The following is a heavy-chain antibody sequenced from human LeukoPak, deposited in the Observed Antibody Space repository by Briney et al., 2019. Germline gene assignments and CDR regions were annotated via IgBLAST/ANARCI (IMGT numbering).Heavy chain of an antibody. V-gene: IGHV4-39*01. CDR3: ARGAGGHSGIFDY. CDR2: IYYSGST. Sequence: SETLSLTCTVSGGSISSSSYYWGWIRQPPGKGLEWIGSIYYSGSTYYNPSLKSRVTISVDTSKNQFSLKLSSVTAADTAVYYCARGAGGHSGIFDYWGQGTLVTVSS. D-gene: IGHD3-10*01. J-gene: IGHJ4*02. CDR1: GGSISSSSYY.